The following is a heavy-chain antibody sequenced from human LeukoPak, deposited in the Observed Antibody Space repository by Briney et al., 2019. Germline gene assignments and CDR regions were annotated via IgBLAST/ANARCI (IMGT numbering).Heavy chain of an antibody. J-gene: IGHJ6*02. V-gene: IGHV3-7*01. CDR3: ARWGFGYYDSSALRTSYGMDV. Sequence: GGSLRLSCAASGFTFSSYWMSWVRQAPGKGLEWVANIKQDGSEKYYADSVKGRFTISRDNSKNTMYLEMNSLRAEDTAVYYCARWGFGYYDSSALRTSYGMDVWGQGTTVTVSS. CDR1: GFTFSSYW. D-gene: IGHD3-22*01. CDR2: IKQDGSEK.